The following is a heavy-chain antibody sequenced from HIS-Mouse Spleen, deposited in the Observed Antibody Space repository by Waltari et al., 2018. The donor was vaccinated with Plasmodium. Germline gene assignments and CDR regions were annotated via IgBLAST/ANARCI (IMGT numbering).Heavy chain of an antibody. Sequence: QVQLQQWGAGLLKPSATLSLACAVYGGYFSGYYWSWIRQPPGKGLEWIGEINHSGSTNYNPSLKSRVTISVDTSKNQFSLKLSSVTAADTAVYYCASSGSGSYYYWGQGTLVTVSS. J-gene: IGHJ4*02. CDR1: GGYFSGYY. CDR2: INHSGST. V-gene: IGHV4-34*01. D-gene: IGHD3-10*01. CDR3: ASSGSGSYYY.